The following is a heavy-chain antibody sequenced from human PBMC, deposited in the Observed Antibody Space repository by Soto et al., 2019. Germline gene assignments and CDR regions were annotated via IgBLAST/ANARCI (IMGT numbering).Heavy chain of an antibody. J-gene: IGHJ3*02. CDR2: IKSKTDGGTT. CDR3: TTDLPSYYYDSSESLAFDI. Sequence: GGSLRLSCAASGFTFSSYSMNWARQAPGKGLEWVGRIKSKTDGGTTDYAAPVKGRFTISRDDSKNTLYLQMNSLKTEDTAVYYCTTDLPSYYYDSSESLAFDIWGQGTMVTVSS. CDR1: GFTFSSYS. D-gene: IGHD3-22*01. V-gene: IGHV3-15*01.